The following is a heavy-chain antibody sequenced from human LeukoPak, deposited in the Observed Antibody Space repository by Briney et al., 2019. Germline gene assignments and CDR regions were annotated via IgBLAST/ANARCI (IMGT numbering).Heavy chain of an antibody. CDR3: ARVSGGTYPDY. D-gene: IGHD1-26*01. Sequence: SETLSLTCTVSGVSISSYYWSWIRQPPGKGLGWIGYIYYSGSTNYNPSLKSRVTIPVDTSKNQFSLKLSSVTAADTAVYYCARVSGGTYPDYWGQGTLVTVSP. V-gene: IGHV4-59*01. CDR1: GVSISSYY. J-gene: IGHJ4*02. CDR2: IYYSGST.